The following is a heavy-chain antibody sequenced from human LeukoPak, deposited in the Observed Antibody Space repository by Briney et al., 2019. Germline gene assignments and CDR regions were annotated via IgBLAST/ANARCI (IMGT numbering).Heavy chain of an antibody. CDR1: GGSISSYY. CDR3: ARVRFYYFDY. CDR2: INHSGST. Sequence: PSETPSLTCTVSGGSISSYYWSWIRQPPGKGLEWIGEINHSGSTNYNPSLKSRVTISVDTSKNQFSLKLSSVTAADTAVYYCARVRFYYFDYWGQGTLVTVSS. D-gene: IGHD3-16*01. V-gene: IGHV4-34*01. J-gene: IGHJ4*02.